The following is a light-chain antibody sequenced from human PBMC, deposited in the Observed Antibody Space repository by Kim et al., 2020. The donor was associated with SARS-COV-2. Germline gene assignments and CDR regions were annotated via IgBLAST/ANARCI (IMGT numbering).Light chain of an antibody. CDR2: DAS. J-gene: IGKJ4*01. Sequence: EIVLTQSPATLSLSPGERATLSCRASRSVSTFLAWYQQKPGQAPRLLIYDASNRATGIPPRFSGSGSGTDFTLTISSLEPDDFAVYYCHHRSDWPLTFGGWTKVDIK. CDR1: RSVSTF. V-gene: IGKV3-11*01. CDR3: HHRSDWPLT.